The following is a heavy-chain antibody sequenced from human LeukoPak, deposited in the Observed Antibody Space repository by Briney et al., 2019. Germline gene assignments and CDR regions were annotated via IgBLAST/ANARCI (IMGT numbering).Heavy chain of an antibody. Sequence: GESLRLSCVDSGITFSKYWMSWVRQAPGKGLEWVANIKQDGGEKYYVDSVKGRFTISRDNAKNSSYLQMNSLRVEDTAVYYCARDGRPLDYWGQGTLVTVSS. CDR1: GITFSKYW. J-gene: IGHJ4*02. CDR3: ARDGRPLDY. CDR2: IKQDGGEK. V-gene: IGHV3-7*03.